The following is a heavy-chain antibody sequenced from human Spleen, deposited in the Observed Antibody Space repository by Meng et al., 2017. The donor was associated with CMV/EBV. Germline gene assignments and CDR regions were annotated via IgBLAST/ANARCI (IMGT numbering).Heavy chain of an antibody. CDR1: GFTFSSYW. CDR2: IKEDGSEK. D-gene: IGHD5-12*01. CDR3: ASGSGY. J-gene: IGHJ4*02. Sequence: GESLKISCAASGFTFSSYWMSWVRQAPGKGLEWVANIKEDGSEKHYVDSVKGRFTIPRDNAKNSLYLQMNSLRAEDTAVDYCASGSGYWGQGTLVTVSS. V-gene: IGHV3-7*01.